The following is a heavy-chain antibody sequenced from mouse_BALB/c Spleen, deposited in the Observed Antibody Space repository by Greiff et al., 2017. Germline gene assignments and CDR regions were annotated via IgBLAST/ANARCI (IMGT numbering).Heavy chain of an antibody. CDR2: IDPENGDT. D-gene: IGHD2-10*02. V-gene: IGHV14-4*02. CDR3: ARRYGHYFDY. J-gene: IGHJ2*01. CDR1: GLNIKDYY. Sequence: VQLQQSGAELVRSGASVKLSCTASGLNIKDYYMHWVKQRPEQGLEWIGWIDPENGDTEYAPKFQGKATMTADTSSNTAYLQLSSLTSEDTAVYYCARRYGHYFDYWGQGTTLTVSS.